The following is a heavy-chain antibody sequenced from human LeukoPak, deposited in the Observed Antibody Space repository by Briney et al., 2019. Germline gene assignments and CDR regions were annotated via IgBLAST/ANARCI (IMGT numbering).Heavy chain of an antibody. CDR1: GFTFSSYG. V-gene: IGHV3-30*02. CDR2: IRNDGSNK. D-gene: IGHD4-11*01. Sequence: PGGSLRLSCAASGFTFSSYGMHWVRQAPGKGLEWVTFIRNDGSNKYYADSVKGRFTISRDNSKNTLYLQMNSLRAEDTAVYYCASHYKTTGSNPQPDYWGQGTLVTASS. J-gene: IGHJ4*02. CDR3: ASHYKTTGSNPQPDY.